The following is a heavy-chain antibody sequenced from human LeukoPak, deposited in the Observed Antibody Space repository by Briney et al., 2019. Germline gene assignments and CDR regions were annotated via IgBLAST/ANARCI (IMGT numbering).Heavy chain of an antibody. CDR2: ILYDGSNK. CDR1: GFTFSSYG. V-gene: IGHV3-33*01. D-gene: IGHD5-12*01. CDR3: ASSGGYDGDYFDY. Sequence: GGSLRLSCAASGFTFSSYGMHWVRQAPGKGLEWVAVILYDGSNKYYADSVKCRFTISRENSKNTLYLQMNSLRAEDTAVYYCASSGGYDGDYFDYWGQGTLVTVSS. J-gene: IGHJ4*02.